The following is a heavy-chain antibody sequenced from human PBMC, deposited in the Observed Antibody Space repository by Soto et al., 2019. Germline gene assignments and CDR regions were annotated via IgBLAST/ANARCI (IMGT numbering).Heavy chain of an antibody. J-gene: IGHJ4*02. CDR1: GGSISSSNW. CDR2: IYHSGST. D-gene: IGHD3-9*01. CDR3: ARGGGRYFHWSRLDY. V-gene: IGHV4-4*02. Sequence: QVQLQESGPGLVKPSGTLSLTCAVSGGSISSSNWWSWVRQPPGKGLEWIGEIYHSGSTNYNPSLKIRVTISVDKSKNQFARKLSSVTAADTAVYYCARGGGRYFHWSRLDYWGQGTLLTVSS.